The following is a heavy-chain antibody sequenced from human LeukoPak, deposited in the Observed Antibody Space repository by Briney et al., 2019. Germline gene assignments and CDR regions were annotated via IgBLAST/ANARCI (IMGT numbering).Heavy chain of an antibody. D-gene: IGHD3-10*01. CDR3: ATEGPSGTTSLVFY. CDR1: GYTFTGYY. V-gene: IGHV1-69*06. Sequence: SVKVSCKASGYTFTGYYMHWVRQAPGQGLEWMGGVVPLSGTPNYAQKFQGRVSITADISTNTAYMEVTSLTSTDTAVYYCATEGPSGTTSLVFYWGPGTLITVSS. J-gene: IGHJ4*02. CDR2: VVPLSGTP.